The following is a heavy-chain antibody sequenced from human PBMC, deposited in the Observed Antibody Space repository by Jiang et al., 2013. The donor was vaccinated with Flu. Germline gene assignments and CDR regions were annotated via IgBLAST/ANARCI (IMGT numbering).Heavy chain of an antibody. CDR3: ATQGGYGYSYGSAFDI. CDR2: IYHSGST. D-gene: IGHD5-18*01. Sequence: LKPSGTLSLTCAVSGGSISSSNWWSWVRQPPGKGLEWIGEIYHSGSTNYNPSLKSRVTISVDKSKNQFSLKLSSVTAADTAVYYCATQGGYGYSYGSAFDIWGQGTMVTVSS. J-gene: IGHJ3*02. V-gene: IGHV4-4*02. CDR1: GGSISSSNW.